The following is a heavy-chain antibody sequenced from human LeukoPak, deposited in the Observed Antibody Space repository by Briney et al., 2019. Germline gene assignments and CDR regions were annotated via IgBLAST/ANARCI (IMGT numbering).Heavy chain of an antibody. J-gene: IGHJ4*02. CDR1: GGSISSGDYY. D-gene: IGHD6-13*01. CDR2: IYYSGST. Sequence: SETLSLTCTVSGGSISSGDYYWSWIRQPPGKGLEWIGYIYYSGSTYYNPSLKSRVTISVDTSKNQFSLKLSSVTAADTAVYYCARGSKKGWSRSWYADYWGQGTLVTVSS. V-gene: IGHV4-30-4*01. CDR3: ARGSKKGWSRSWYADY.